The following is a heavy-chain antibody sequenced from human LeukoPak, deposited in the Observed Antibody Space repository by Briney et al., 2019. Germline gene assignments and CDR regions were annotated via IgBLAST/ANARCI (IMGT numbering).Heavy chain of an antibody. CDR2: ISAYNGNT. Sequence: VSVKVSCKASGGTFSSYAISWVRQAPGQGLEWMGWISAYNGNTNYAQKLQGRVTMTTDTSTSTAYMELRSLRSDDTAVYYCARGDYYDSSGYLIDWGQGTLVTVSS. J-gene: IGHJ4*02. CDR3: ARGDYYDSSGYLID. V-gene: IGHV1-18*01. CDR1: GGTFSSYA. D-gene: IGHD3-22*01.